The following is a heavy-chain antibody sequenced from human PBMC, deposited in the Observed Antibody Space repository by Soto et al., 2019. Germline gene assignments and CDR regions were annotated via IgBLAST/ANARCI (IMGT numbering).Heavy chain of an antibody. CDR2: INPSGGST. CDR1: GYTFTSYY. CDR3: GRVDNSRGYPLDY. J-gene: IGHJ4*02. Sequence: ASVKVSCKTSGYTFTSYYMRWVRQAPGQGLEWMGIINPSGGSTSYAQKFQGRVTMTRDTSTSTVYMELSSLRSEDTAVYYCGRVDNSRGYPLDYGAEGTLATVPS. V-gene: IGHV1-46*01. D-gene: IGHD3-22*01.